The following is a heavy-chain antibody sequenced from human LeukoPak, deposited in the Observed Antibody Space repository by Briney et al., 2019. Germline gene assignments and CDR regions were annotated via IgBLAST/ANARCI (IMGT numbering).Heavy chain of an antibody. D-gene: IGHD3-10*01. CDR3: VRNMVRGVVYFDS. J-gene: IGHJ4*02. V-gene: IGHV3-74*01. Sequence: GGSLRLSCAASGFTFSDYWMHWVRQTPGRGLVWVSRISYDGGGTNYADSVKGRFTISRDNAKNTLYLQMNSLRVEDTAVYYCVRNMVRGVVYFDSWGQGALVTVSS. CDR1: GFTFSDYW. CDR2: ISYDGGGT.